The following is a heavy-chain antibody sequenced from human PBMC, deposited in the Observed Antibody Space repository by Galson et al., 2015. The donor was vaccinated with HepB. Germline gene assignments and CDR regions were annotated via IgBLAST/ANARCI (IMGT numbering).Heavy chain of an antibody. CDR3: AKGTLRAAAGTVYFDY. V-gene: IGHV3-23*01. J-gene: IGHJ4*02. CDR1: GFTFSSYA. D-gene: IGHD6-13*01. Sequence: SLRLSCAASGFTFSSYAISWVRQAPGKGLEWVSAISGSGGSTYYADSVKGRFTISRDNSKNTLYLQMNSLRAEDTAVYYCAKGTLRAAAGTVYFDYWGQGTLVTVSS. CDR2: ISGSGGST.